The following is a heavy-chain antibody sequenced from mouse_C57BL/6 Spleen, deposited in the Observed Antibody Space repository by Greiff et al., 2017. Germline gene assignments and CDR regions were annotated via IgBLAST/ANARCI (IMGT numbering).Heavy chain of an antibody. CDR2: IYPRDGST. V-gene: IGHV1-78*01. Sequence: QVQLKQSDAELVKPGASVKISCKVSGYTFTDHTIHWMKQRPEQGLEWIGYIYPRDGSTKYNEKFKGKATLTADKSSSTAYMQLNSLTSKNSAVYYCARSPYYSSSLYYFDYWGQGTTLTVSS. D-gene: IGHD1-1*01. J-gene: IGHJ2*01. CDR1: GYTFTDHT. CDR3: ARSPYYSSSLYYFDY.